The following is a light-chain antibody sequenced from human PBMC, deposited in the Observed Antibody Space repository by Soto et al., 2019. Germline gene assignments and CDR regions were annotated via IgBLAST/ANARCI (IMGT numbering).Light chain of an antibody. J-gene: IGKJ1*01. CDR3: QQYDNSVWT. V-gene: IGKV3-20*01. Sequence: EIVWTHSPGTLSLSRGERSTLSCWASQSVSSDYLALYQQKPGRAPRLLIYGASRRATGIPDRFSGSGSGTDFTLTISRLEPEDLAVYYCQQYDNSVWTFGQGTKVHIK. CDR1: QSVSSDY. CDR2: GAS.